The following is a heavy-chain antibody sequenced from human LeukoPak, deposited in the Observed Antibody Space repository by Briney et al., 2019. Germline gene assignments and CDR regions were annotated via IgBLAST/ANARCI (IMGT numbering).Heavy chain of an antibody. Sequence: ASVKVSCKASGYTFTRYGISSVRQAPGQGLEWMGWISAYNGNTNYAQKLQGRVTMTTDTSTSTAYMELRSLRSDDTAVYYCARDRDLGLSFDYWGQGTLVTVSS. V-gene: IGHV1-18*01. CDR2: ISAYNGNT. CDR1: GYTFTRYG. D-gene: IGHD3-10*01. CDR3: ARDRDLGLSFDY. J-gene: IGHJ4*02.